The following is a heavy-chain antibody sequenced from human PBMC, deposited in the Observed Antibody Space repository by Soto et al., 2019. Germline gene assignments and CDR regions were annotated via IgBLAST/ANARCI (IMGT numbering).Heavy chain of an antibody. D-gene: IGHD2-2*01. Sequence: ASVKVSCKASGYTFTSYAMHWVRQAPGQRLEWMGWINAGNGNTKYSQKFQGRVTITRDTSASTAYMELSSLRSEDTAVYYCARDLRVPAPMSYFDYWGQGTLVTVSS. J-gene: IGHJ4*02. V-gene: IGHV1-3*01. CDR3: ARDLRVPAPMSYFDY. CDR1: GYTFTSYA. CDR2: INAGNGNT.